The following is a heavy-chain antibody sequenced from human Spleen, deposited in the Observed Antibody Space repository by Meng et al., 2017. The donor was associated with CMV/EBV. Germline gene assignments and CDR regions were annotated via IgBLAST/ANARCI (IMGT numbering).Heavy chain of an antibody. CDR3: AREEEDYDLGVWIAGFDI. D-gene: IGHD2-21*01. CDR2: IYYSGST. Sequence: GSLRLSCTVSGGSISSYYWSWIRQPPGKGLEWIGYIYYSGSTNYNPSLKSRVTISLDTSKKQFSLKLTSVTAADTAVYYCAREEEDYDLGVWIAGFDIWGQGTMVTVSS. V-gene: IGHV4-59*12. J-gene: IGHJ3*02. CDR1: GGSISSYY.